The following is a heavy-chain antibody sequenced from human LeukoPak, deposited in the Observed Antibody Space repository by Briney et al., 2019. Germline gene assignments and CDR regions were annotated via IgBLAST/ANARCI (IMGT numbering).Heavy chain of an antibody. J-gene: IGHJ4*02. CDR3: AKVRLGQWEIDY. V-gene: IGHV3-30*18. Sequence: GTSLRLSCAASGFTFSSYGMHWVRQAPGKGLEWVAVISYDGTKKYSADSLRGRFTISRDNSKYTLYLQMNSLRAEDTAVYYCAKVRLGQWEIDYWGQGTLVTVSS. CDR2: ISYDGTKK. D-gene: IGHD1-26*01. CDR1: GFTFSSYG.